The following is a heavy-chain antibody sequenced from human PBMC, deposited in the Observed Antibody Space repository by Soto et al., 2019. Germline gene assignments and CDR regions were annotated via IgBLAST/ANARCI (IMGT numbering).Heavy chain of an antibody. J-gene: IGHJ5*02. CDR2: IIPIFGTA. CDR1: GGTFSSYA. Sequence: SVKVSCKASGGTFSSYAISWVRQAPGQGLEWMGGIIPIFGTANYAQKFQGRVTITANESTSTAYMELSSLRSEDTAVYYCARMITVNTGGGWFDPWGQGTLVTVSS. V-gene: IGHV1-69*13. D-gene: IGHD4-4*01. CDR3: ARMITVNTGGGWFDP.